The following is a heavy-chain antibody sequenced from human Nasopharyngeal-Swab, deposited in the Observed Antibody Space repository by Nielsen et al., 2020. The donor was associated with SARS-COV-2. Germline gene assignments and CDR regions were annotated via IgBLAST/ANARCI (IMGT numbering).Heavy chain of an antibody. J-gene: IGHJ4*02. D-gene: IGHD3-9*01. V-gene: IGHV3-15*01. CDR2: IKSKTDGGTT. CDR1: GFTFSYAA. Sequence: GESLKISCAASGFTFSYAAMAWVRQAPGKGLEWVGRIKSKTDGGTTDYAAPVKGRFTISRDDSKNTLYLQMNSLKTEDTAVYYCTIIPLDILTGYYQYYFDYWGQGTLVTVSS. CDR3: TIIPLDILTGYYQYYFDY.